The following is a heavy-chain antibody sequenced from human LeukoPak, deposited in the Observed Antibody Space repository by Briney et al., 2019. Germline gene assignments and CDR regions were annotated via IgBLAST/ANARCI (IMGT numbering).Heavy chain of an antibody. J-gene: IGHJ5*02. Sequence: GSLRLSCAASGFTLTDHYVDWVRQAPGKGLEWIVSVYNSGNTKYNPSLESRVTMSVDTSKNQFSLKLTSVTAADTAVYYCVARPLTALRAWFDPWGQGILVTVSS. D-gene: IGHD4/OR15-4a*01. CDR2: VYNSGNT. V-gene: IGHV4-59*08. CDR3: VARPLTALRAWFDP. CDR1: GFTLTDHY.